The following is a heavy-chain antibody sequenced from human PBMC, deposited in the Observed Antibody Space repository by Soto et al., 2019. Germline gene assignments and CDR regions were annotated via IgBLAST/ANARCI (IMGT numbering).Heavy chain of an antibody. D-gene: IGHD6-19*01. CDR3: ARGDGSGWSYYFDY. CDR2: IYPGDSDT. J-gene: IGHJ4*02. V-gene: IGHV5-51*01. CDR1: GYGFTSYW. Sequence: PGESLKISCKGSGYGFTSYWIGWVRQMRGKGLEWMGIIYPGDSDTRYSRSFQGQGTISADKSISTAYLQWSSLKASDTAMYYCARGDGSGWSYYFDYRGQGTLVTVSS.